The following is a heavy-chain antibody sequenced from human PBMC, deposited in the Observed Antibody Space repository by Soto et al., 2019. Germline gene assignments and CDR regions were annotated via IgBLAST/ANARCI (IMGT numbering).Heavy chain of an antibody. Sequence: SVKVSCKASGGTFSSYAISWVRQAPGQGLEWMGGIIPIFGTANYAQKFQGRVTITADESTSTAYMELSSLRSEDTAVYYCARDPLSVVAATAHYYYYGTDVWGKGTTVTVSS. CDR2: IIPIFGTA. J-gene: IGHJ6*04. D-gene: IGHD2-15*01. CDR3: ARDPLSVVAATAHYYYYGTDV. CDR1: GGTFSSYA. V-gene: IGHV1-69*13.